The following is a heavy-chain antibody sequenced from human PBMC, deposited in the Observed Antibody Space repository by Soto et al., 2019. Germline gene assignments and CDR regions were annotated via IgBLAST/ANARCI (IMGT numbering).Heavy chain of an antibody. CDR1: GGSISSYY. D-gene: IGHD3-10*01. CDR2: VHHSWGS. Sequence: QVQLQESGPGLVKPSETMSLSCTVSGGSISSYYWSWFRQSPGKRMEWIGYVHHSWGSSYNPSLQSRAAISLDTYKSQFSLKVTPVTATDTAVYYCARQGFGPLHGLVDGWGQGPTVTVSS. J-gene: IGHJ6*02. CDR3: ARQGFGPLHGLVDG. V-gene: IGHV4-59*08.